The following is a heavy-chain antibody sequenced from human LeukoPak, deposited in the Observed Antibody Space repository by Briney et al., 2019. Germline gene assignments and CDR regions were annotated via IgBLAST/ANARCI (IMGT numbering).Heavy chain of an antibody. V-gene: IGHV4-38-2*01. D-gene: IGHD6-25*01. Sequence: SETLSLTCAVSGYSISSGYYWGWIRQPPGKGLEWIGSIYHSGSTYYNPSLKSRVTISVDTSKNQFSLKLSSVTAADTAVYYCARPAARARFDPWGQGTLVTVSS. CDR3: ARPAARARFDP. CDR2: IYHSGST. J-gene: IGHJ5*02. CDR1: GYSISSGYY.